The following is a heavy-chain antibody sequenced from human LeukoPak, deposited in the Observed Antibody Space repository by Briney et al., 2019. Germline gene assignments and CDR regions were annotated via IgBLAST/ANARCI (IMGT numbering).Heavy chain of an antibody. D-gene: IGHD6-19*01. Sequence: ASVKVSCKASGYTFTTYDINWVRQATGQGLEWMGWMNPVSGNTGYVQKFQGRVTMTRNTSISTAYMELSSLKSEDTAVYYCARGRGSGHKENWFDPSGQGTLVTVSS. CDR1: GYTFTTYD. CDR3: ARGRGSGHKENWFDP. J-gene: IGHJ5*02. CDR2: MNPVSGNT. V-gene: IGHV1-8*01.